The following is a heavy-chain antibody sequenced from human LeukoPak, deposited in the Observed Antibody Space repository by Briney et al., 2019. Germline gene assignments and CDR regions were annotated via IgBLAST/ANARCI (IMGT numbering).Heavy chain of an antibody. V-gene: IGHV4-30-4*08. Sequence: SETLSLTCTVSGGSISSGDYYWSWIRQPPGKGLEWIGYIYYSGSTYYNPSLKSRVTISVDTSKIHFSLKLSSVTAAGTALYYCASSRRYYYGSSGYYAFDIWGQRTMVTVSS. CDR2: IYYSGST. J-gene: IGHJ3*02. CDR3: ASSRRYYYGSSGYYAFDI. CDR1: GGSISSGDYY. D-gene: IGHD3-22*01.